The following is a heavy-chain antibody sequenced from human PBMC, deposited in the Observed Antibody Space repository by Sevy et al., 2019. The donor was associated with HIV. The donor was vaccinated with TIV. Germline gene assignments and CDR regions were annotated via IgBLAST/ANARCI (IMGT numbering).Heavy chain of an antibody. Sequence: GGSLRLSCADSGVTFSSYAMSWVRQAPGKGLEWVSTIGGHGGSTYYAGAVKGRFTISRDNSKKRVYLQMNSLRAEDTAVDYCAKDSGISAQIVVALRYWGQGTQVTVSS. CDR2: IGGHGGST. J-gene: IGHJ4*02. D-gene: IGHD3-22*01. V-gene: IGHV3-23*01. CDR1: GVTFSSYA. CDR3: AKDSGISAQIVVALRY.